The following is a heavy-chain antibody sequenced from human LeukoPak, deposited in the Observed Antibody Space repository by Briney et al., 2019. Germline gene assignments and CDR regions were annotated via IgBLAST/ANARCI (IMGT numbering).Heavy chain of an antibody. CDR1: GGSISSYY. D-gene: IGHD3-10*01. CDR2: IHYSGST. J-gene: IGHJ4*02. Sequence: SETLSLTCTVSGGSISSYYWTWIRQPPGKGLEWIGYIHYSGSTNYNPSLKSGVTISVDTSKNQFSLKLSSVTAADTAVYYCAREGYYGSGYYFDYWGQGTLVTVSS. CDR3: AREGYYGSGYYFDY. V-gene: IGHV4-59*01.